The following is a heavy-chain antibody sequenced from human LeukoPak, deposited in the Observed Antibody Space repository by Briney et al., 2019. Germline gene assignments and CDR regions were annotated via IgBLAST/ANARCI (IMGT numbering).Heavy chain of an antibody. V-gene: IGHV1-18*01. CDR1: GYTFTSYA. CDR3: ARVSQLAVAGGNWFDP. D-gene: IGHD6-19*01. Sequence: ASVKVSCKASGYTFTSYAMHWVRQAPGQRLEWMGWISGYSGYTNYAQKLQGRVTMTTDTSTRTAYMELRSLRSDDTAVYYCARVSQLAVAGGNWFDPWGQGTLVTVSS. J-gene: IGHJ5*02. CDR2: ISGYSGYT.